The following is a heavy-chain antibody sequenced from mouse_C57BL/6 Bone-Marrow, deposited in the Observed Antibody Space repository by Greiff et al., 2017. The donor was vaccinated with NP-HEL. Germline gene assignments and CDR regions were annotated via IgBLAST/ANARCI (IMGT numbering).Heavy chain of an antibody. J-gene: IGHJ4*01. Sequence: EVQVVESGGGLVQPGGSLKLSCAASGFTFSDYGMAWVRQAPRKGPEWVAFISNLAYSIYYADTVTGRFTISRENAKNTLYLEMSSLRSEDTAMYYCARAYSNAMDYWGQGTSVTVSS. D-gene: IGHD2-10*01. V-gene: IGHV5-15*01. CDR3: ARAYSNAMDY. CDR2: ISNLAYSI. CDR1: GFTFSDYG.